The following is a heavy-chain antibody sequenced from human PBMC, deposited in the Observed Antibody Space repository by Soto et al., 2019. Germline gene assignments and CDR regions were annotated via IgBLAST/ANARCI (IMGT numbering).Heavy chain of an antibody. D-gene: IGHD6-6*01. CDR1: GYTFTSYG. Sequence: QVQLVQSGAEVKKPGASVKGSCKASGYTFTSYGISWVRQAPGQGLEWMGWISAYNGNTNYAQKLQGRVTMTTDTSTSTAYMELRSMRSDDTAVYYCARDPDYSSSPGHGMDVWGQGTTVTVSS. CDR3: ARDPDYSSSPGHGMDV. CDR2: ISAYNGNT. V-gene: IGHV1-18*01. J-gene: IGHJ6*02.